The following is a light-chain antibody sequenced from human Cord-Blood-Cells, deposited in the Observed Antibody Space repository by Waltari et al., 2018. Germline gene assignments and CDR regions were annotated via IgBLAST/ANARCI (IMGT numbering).Light chain of an antibody. V-gene: IGLV1-44*01. Sequence: QSVLTQPPSASGTPGQRVTISCSGSSSNIGSNTVNWYQPLPGTAPKLLIYSNNQRPSGVPGRFAGSKSGTSASLAISGLQSEDEADYYCAAWDDSLNGPVFGGGTKLTVL. CDR3: AAWDDSLNGPV. CDR2: SNN. J-gene: IGLJ2*01. CDR1: SSNIGSNT.